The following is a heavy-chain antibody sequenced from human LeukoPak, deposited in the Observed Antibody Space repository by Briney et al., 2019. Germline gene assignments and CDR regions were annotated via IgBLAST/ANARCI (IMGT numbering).Heavy chain of an antibody. CDR1: GGSISSSSYY. CDR3: ARHEGDTSGSYMYNWFDP. CDR2: IYYSGST. J-gene: IGHJ5*02. D-gene: IGHD3-22*01. V-gene: IGHV4-39*01. Sequence: PSETLSLTCTVSGGSISSSSYYWGWIRQPPGKGLEWIGSIYYSGSTYYNPSLKSRVTISVDTSKNQFSLKLSSVTAADTAVYYCARHEGDTSGSYMYNWFDPWGQGTLVTVSS.